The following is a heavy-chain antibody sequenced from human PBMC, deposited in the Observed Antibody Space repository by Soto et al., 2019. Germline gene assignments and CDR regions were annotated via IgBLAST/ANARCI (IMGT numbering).Heavy chain of an antibody. CDR1: GFIFSSYG. J-gene: IGHJ4*02. CDR3: ARDPPDDTSGYFSLDY. CDR2: MWSEGGDK. D-gene: IGHD3-22*01. V-gene: IGHV3-33*01. Sequence: PGGSLRLSCAASGFIFSSYGMHWVRQAPGKGLEWVAVMWSEGGDKHYADSVKGRFTISRDNSRITLYLQMNSLRAEDTAVYYCARDPPDDTSGYFSLDYWGQGTLVT.